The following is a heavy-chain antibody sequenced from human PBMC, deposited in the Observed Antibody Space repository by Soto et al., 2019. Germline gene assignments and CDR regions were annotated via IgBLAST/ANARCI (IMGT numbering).Heavy chain of an antibody. V-gene: IGHV4-59*01. CDR3: ARAPGGSYPTLYYYYGMDV. CDR2: IYYSGST. D-gene: IGHD1-26*01. J-gene: IGHJ6*02. Sequence: QVQLQESGPGLVKPSETLSLTCTVSGGSISSYYWSWIRQPPGKGLEWIGYIYYSGSTNYNPSLKSRVTISVDTSKNQFSLKLSSVTAADTAVYYCARAPGGSYPTLYYYYGMDVWGQGTTVTVSS. CDR1: GGSISSYY.